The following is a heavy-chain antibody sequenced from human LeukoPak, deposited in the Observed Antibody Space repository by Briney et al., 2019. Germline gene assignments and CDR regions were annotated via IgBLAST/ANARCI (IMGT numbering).Heavy chain of an antibody. CDR2: FDPEVDET. CDR3: ATDRIVEVNFEAFQI. CDR1: GYSLRELS. V-gene: IGHV1-24*01. D-gene: IGHD2-15*01. Sequence: ASVKVSCKVSGYSLRELSMHWVRRAPGKGLEWLGGFDPEVDETSYAQKFQSRFTMTDDTSTDTAYMELTSLRSEDTALYYCATDRIVEVNFEAFQIWGQGTIVTVSS. J-gene: IGHJ3*02.